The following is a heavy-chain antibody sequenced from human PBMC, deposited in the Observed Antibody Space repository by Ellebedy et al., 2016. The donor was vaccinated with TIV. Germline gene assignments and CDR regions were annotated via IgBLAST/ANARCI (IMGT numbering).Heavy chain of an antibody. CDR2: INQDGSEK. CDR3: ATDGSYGDYRSPTHAFEI. Sequence: GGSLRLSCAASRFAFSSYWMTWVRQAPGKGLEWVANINQDGSEKYYVDSVKGRFTISRDNAKNSLYLQMNSLGADDTAVYYCATDGSYGDYRSPTHAFEIWGQGTMVTVSP. J-gene: IGHJ3*02. D-gene: IGHD4-17*01. CDR1: RFAFSSYW. V-gene: IGHV3-7*01.